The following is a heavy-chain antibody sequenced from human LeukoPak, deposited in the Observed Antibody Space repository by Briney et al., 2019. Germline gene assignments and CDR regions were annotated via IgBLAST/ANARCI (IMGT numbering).Heavy chain of an antibody. D-gene: IGHD4-17*01. CDR3: ARDPDYGDPTYYMDV. CDR2: ISSSGSTI. CDR1: GFTFSSYE. J-gene: IGHJ6*03. V-gene: IGHV3-48*03. Sequence: PGGSLRLSCAASGFTFSSYEMNWVRQAPGKGLEWVSYISSSGSTIYYADSVKGRFTISRDNAKNSLYLQMNSLRAEDTAVYYCARDPDYGDPTYYMDVWGKGTTVTVSS.